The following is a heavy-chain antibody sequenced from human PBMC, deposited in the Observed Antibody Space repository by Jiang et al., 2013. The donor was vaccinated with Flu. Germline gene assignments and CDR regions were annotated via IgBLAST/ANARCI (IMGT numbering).Heavy chain of an antibody. V-gene: IGHV3-33*01. D-gene: IGHD5-24*01. CDR2: IWYDGSNK. CDR3: ARVGYSDYYYGMDV. CDR1: GFTFSSYG. Sequence: QLLESGGGVVQPGRSLRLSCAASGFTFSSYGMHWVRQAPGKGLEWVAVIWYDGSNKYYADSVKGRFTISRDNSKNTLYLQMNSLRAEDTAVYYCARVGYSDYYYGMDVWGQGTTVTVSS. J-gene: IGHJ6*02.